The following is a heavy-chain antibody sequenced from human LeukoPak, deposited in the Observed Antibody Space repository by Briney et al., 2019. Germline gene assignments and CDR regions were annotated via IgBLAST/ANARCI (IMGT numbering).Heavy chain of an antibody. CDR2: IILTLDIT. CDR1: GGTFSSYA. CDR3: ARDADDVSASAGDDY. V-gene: IGHV1-69*10. D-gene: IGHD3-16*01. J-gene: IGHJ4*02. Sequence: GASVKVSCKASGGTFSSYAINWVRQVPGQGLEWMGGIILTLDITNYAQKFQGRVTITADKFTSTVYMELSSLKSEDTAVYYCARDADDVSASAGDDYWGQGTLVTVSS.